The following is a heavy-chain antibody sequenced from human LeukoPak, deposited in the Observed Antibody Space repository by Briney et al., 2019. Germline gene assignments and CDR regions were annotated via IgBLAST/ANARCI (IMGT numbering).Heavy chain of an antibody. Sequence: TGGSLRLSCAVSGLTFSSYAMHWVRQAPGKGLEWVAVISYDGSNKYYADSVKGRFTISRDNSKNTLYLQMNSLRAEDTAVYYCARDGTPPSKEWLLSYYYYGMDVWGQGTTVTVSS. CDR1: GLTFSSYA. V-gene: IGHV3-30-3*01. CDR3: ARDGTPPSKEWLLSYYYYGMDV. J-gene: IGHJ6*02. CDR2: ISYDGSNK. D-gene: IGHD3-3*01.